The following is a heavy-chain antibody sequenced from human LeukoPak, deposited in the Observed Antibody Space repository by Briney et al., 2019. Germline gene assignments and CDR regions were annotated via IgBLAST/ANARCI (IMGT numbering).Heavy chain of an antibody. Sequence: GGTLRLSCAASGFTFSNYGMSWVRQAPGKGLEWVGRIKSKTDGGTTDYAAPVKGRFTISRDDSKNTLYLQMNSLKTEDTAVYYCTTGETYYDFWSGYSPISDAFDIWGQGTMVTVSS. CDR2: IKSKTDGGTT. J-gene: IGHJ3*02. D-gene: IGHD3-3*01. CDR3: TTGETYYDFWSGYSPISDAFDI. V-gene: IGHV3-15*01. CDR1: GFTFSNYG.